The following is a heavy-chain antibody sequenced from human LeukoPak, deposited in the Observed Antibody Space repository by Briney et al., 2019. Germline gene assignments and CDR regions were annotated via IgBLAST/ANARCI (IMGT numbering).Heavy chain of an antibody. Sequence: QAGGSLRLSCAASGFTFSSYWMNWVRQVPGKGLVWVSRIASDGNNRDYADSVKGRFTISRDNAKNTLYLQMNSLRVEDTAVYYYARGRPHGNDYWGQGTLVTVSS. CDR1: GFTFSSYW. CDR2: IASDGNNR. D-gene: IGHD4-23*01. CDR3: ARGRPHGNDY. V-gene: IGHV3-74*01. J-gene: IGHJ4*02.